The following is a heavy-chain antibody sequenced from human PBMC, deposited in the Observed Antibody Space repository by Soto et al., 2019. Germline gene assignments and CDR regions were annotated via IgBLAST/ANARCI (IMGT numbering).Heavy chain of an antibody. V-gene: IGHV4-59*08. J-gene: IGHJ6*03. CDR3: ARLGPSYSSSILGTYYYYYMDV. Sequence: SQTPYLTSTVSGPSLSSYSWSCIRQPPRKGLVWIGSIYYSGSPNYNPSLKSRVTISVDTSKNQFSLKLSSVTAADTAVYYCARLGPSYSSSILGTYYYYYMDVWGKGTTVT. CDR1: GPSLSSYS. CDR2: IYYSGSP. D-gene: IGHD6-6*01.